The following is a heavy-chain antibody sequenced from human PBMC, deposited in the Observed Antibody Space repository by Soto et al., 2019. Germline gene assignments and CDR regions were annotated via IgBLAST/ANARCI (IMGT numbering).Heavy chain of an antibody. CDR1: GYTFTSYA. CDR2: INAGNGNT. D-gene: IGHD4-17*01. J-gene: IGHJ5*02. CDR3: ARFTVDNWFDP. V-gene: IGHV1-3*01. Sequence: ASLKVSCKASGYTFTSYAMHWVRQAPGQRLEWMGWINAGNGNTKYSQKFQGRVTITRDTSASTAYMELSSLRSEDTAVYYCARFTVDNWFDPWGQGTLVTVSS.